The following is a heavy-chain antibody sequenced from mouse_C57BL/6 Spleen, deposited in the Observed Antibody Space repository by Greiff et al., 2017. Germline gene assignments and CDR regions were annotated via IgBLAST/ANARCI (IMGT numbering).Heavy chain of an antibody. V-gene: IGHV5-17*01. CDR1: GFTFSDYG. CDR3: ARGYDWYFDG. J-gene: IGHJ1*03. D-gene: IGHD2-2*01. CDR2: ISSGSSTI. Sequence: EVHLVESGGGLVKPGGSLKLSCAASGFTFSDYGMHWVRQAPEKGLEWVAYISSGSSTIYYADTVKGRFTISRDNAKNTLFLQMTSLRSEDTAMYYCARGYDWYFDGWGTGTTVTVSS.